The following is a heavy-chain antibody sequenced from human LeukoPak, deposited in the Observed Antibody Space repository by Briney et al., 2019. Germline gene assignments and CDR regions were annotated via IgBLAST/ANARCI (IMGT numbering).Heavy chain of an antibody. Sequence: GGSLRLSCAASGFTFSSYWMTWVRQAPGKGLEGVANIKQDGSEKYYEDSVKGRFHLSRDNAESSLYLKMDSLRAEDTAVYYCARAIGKSDGYWAQGTLVTVSS. V-gene: IGHV3-7*01. CDR1: GFTFSSYW. CDR2: IKQDGSEK. D-gene: IGHD4-23*01. CDR3: ARAIGKSDGY. J-gene: IGHJ4*02.